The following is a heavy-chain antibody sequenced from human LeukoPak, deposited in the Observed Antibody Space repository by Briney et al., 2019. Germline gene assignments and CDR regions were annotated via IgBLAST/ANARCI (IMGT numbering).Heavy chain of an antibody. Sequence: ASVEVSCKASGYTFTGYYIHWVRQAPGQGLEWMGRINPNSGGTNYEQKFEGRVTMTRDTSISTAYMELSRLRSDDTAVYYCVGHKVGVTEFDDWGQGTLVTVSS. CDR1: GYTFTGYY. J-gene: IGHJ4*02. CDR3: VGHKVGVTEFDD. D-gene: IGHD1-26*01. V-gene: IGHV1-2*06. CDR2: INPNSGGT.